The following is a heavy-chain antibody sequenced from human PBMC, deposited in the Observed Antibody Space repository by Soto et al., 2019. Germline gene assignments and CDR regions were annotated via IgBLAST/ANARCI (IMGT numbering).Heavy chain of an antibody. CDR2: ISWNSGSI. Sequence: EVQLVESGGGLVQPGRSLRLSCAASGFTFDDYAMHWVRQAPGKGLEWVSGISWNSGSIGYADSVKGRFTISRDNAKHSPYLQMNSVRADDTALYYCAKDIGAAAGNFDYWGQGTLVTVSA. J-gene: IGHJ4*02. CDR3: AKDIGAAAGNFDY. V-gene: IGHV3-9*01. CDR1: GFTFDDYA. D-gene: IGHD6-13*01.